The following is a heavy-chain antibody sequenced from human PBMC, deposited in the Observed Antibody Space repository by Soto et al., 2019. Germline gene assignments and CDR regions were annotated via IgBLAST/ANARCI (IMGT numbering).Heavy chain of an antibody. V-gene: IGHV4-30-2*01. J-gene: IGHJ4*02. CDR2: IFPSGTT. CDR1: GGSLTSGTYS. CDR3: ARGREFDS. Sequence: PSETLSLTCAVSGGSLTSGTYSWNWIRQPPGKGLEWIGYIFPSGTTYYNPSLKSRVSISIDVSKNQFSLNLRSLTAADTAVYYCARGREFDSWGPGTLVTVYS.